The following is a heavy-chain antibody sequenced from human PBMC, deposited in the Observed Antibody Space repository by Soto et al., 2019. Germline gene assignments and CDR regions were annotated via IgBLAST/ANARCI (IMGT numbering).Heavy chain of an antibody. CDR2: IYYSGST. J-gene: IGHJ5*02. V-gene: IGHV4-31*03. D-gene: IGHD2-15*01. CDR3: ARGPAVDIVVVVAAYDP. CDR1: GGSISSGGYY. Sequence: SETLSLTCTVSGGSISSGGYYWSWIRQHPGKGLEWIGYIYYSGSTYYNPSLKSRVTISVDTSKNQSSLKLSSVTAADTAVYYCARGPAVDIVVVVAAYDPWGQGTLVTVSS.